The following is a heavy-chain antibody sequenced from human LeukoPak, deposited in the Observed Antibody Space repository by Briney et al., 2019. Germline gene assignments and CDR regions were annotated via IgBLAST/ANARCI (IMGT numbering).Heavy chain of an antibody. J-gene: IGHJ4*02. V-gene: IGHV3-30*18. CDR3: AKDRLYSGSFGHFDY. CDR1: GFTFSSYG. Sequence: GGSLRLSCAASGFTFSSYGMHWVRQAPGKGLEWVAVISYDGSNKYYADSVKGRFTISRDNSKNTLYLQMNSLRAEDTAVYYCAKDRLYSGSFGHFDYWGQGTLVTVSS. D-gene: IGHD1-26*01. CDR2: ISYDGSNK.